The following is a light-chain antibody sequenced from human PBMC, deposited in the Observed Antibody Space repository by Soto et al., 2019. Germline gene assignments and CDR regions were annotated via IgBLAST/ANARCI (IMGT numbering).Light chain of an antibody. V-gene: IGKV1-12*01. Sequence: DIQMTQSPSSVSASVGDRVTITCRASQDINNRLAWFQQRPGRAPKYLIQAASILQSGFPSRFSGSGSGTDFILTINSLQPEDLATYYCLQVKSFPRTFGQGTKVELK. CDR1: QDINNR. J-gene: IGKJ1*01. CDR2: AAS. CDR3: LQVKSFPRT.